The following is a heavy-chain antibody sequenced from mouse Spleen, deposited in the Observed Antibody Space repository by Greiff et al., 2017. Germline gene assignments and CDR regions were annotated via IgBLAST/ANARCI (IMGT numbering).Heavy chain of an antibody. CDR2: IWSDGST. J-gene: IGHJ4*01. Sequence: QVQLQQSGPGLVAPSQSLSITCTISGFSLTSYGVHWVRQPPGKGLEWLVVIWSDGSTTYNSALKSRLSISKDNSKSQVFLKMNSLQTDDTAMYYCARHVDRGYRYDVGYAMDYWGQGTSVTVSS. CDR3: ARHVDRGYRYDVGYAMDY. D-gene: IGHD2-14*01. V-gene: IGHV2-6-1*01. CDR1: GFSLTSYG.